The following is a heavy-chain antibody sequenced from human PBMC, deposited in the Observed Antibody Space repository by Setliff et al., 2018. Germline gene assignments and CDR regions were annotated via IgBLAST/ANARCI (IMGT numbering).Heavy chain of an antibody. V-gene: IGHV4-59*03. CDR3: TVYNTGSSKDHY. J-gene: IGHJ4*02. D-gene: IGHD2-8*02. Sequence: SETLSLTCTVSGGSISSHYWSWIRQPPGKGLEWIGSIYYSGSTNYNPSLKSRVTISVDTSKNQFSLKLSSVTAADTALYYCTVYNTGSSKDHYWGQGTPVNVSS. CDR2: IYYSGST. CDR1: GGSISSHY.